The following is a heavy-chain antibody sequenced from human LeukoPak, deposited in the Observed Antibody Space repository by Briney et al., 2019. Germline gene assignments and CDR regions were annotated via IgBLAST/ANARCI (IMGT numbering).Heavy chain of an antibody. CDR2: INHSGST. D-gene: IGHD1-26*01. CDR3: AREKREGGGSYFFDY. Sequence: PSETLSLTCVVYGGSFSGYYWSWIRQPPGKGLEWIGEINHSGSTNYNPSLKSRVTISVDTSKNQFSLKLSSVTAADTAVYYCAREKREGGGSYFFDYWGQGTLVTVSS. CDR1: GGSFSGYY. V-gene: IGHV4-34*01. J-gene: IGHJ4*02.